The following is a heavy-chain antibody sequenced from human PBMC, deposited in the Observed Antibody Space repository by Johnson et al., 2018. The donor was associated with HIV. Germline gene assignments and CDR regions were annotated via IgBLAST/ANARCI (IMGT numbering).Heavy chain of an antibody. D-gene: IGHD2-15*01. J-gene: IGHJ3*02. CDR3: AASPEDLRAFDI. V-gene: IGHV3-9*01. CDR1: GFTFDDYA. Sequence: ASGFTFDDYAMHWVRQAPGKGLEWVSGISWNSGSIGYADSVKGRFTISRDNAKNSLYLQMNSLRAEDTALYYCAASPEDLRAFDIWGQGTMVIVSS. CDR2: ISWNSGSI.